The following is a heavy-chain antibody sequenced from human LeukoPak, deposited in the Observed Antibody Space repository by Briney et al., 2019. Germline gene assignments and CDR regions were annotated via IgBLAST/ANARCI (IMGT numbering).Heavy chain of an antibody. CDR1: GGSFSGYY. D-gene: IGHD5-12*01. Sequence: SETLSLTCAVYGGSFSGYYWSWIRQLPGKGLEWIGEINHSGSTNYNPSLKSRVTISVDTSKNQFSLKLSSVTAADTAVYYCARDEWLRSAGPDYWGQGTLVTVSS. CDR3: ARDEWLRSAGPDY. CDR2: INHSGST. J-gene: IGHJ4*02. V-gene: IGHV4-34*01.